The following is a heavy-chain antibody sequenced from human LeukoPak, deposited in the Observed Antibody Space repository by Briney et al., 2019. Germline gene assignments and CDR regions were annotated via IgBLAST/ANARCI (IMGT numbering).Heavy chain of an antibody. CDR2: INPNSGGT. J-gene: IGHJ6*02. V-gene: IGHV1-2*02. D-gene: IGHD2-2*01. CDR1: GYTFTGYH. CDR3: ARVFGVPAAIYYYGMDV. Sequence: ASVKVSCKASGYTFTGYHMHWVRQAPGQGLEWMGWINPNSGGTNYAQEFQGRVTMTRDTSISTAYMELSRLRSDDTAVYYCARVFGVPAAIYYYGMDVWGQGTTVTVSS.